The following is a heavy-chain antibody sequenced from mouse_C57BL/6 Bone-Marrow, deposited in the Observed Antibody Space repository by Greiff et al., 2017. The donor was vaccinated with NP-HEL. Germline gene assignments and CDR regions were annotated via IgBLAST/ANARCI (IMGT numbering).Heavy chain of an antibody. CDR3: AKYPRYYAMDY. V-gene: IGHV1-55*01. CDR2: IYPGSGST. CDR1: GYTFTSYW. J-gene: IGHJ4*01. Sequence: QVQLQQSGAELVKPGASVKMSCKASGYTFTSYWITWVKQRPGQGLEWIGDIYPGSGSTNYNEKFKSKATLTVDTSSSTAYMQLSSLTSEDSAVYYCAKYPRYYAMDYWGQGTSVTVSS.